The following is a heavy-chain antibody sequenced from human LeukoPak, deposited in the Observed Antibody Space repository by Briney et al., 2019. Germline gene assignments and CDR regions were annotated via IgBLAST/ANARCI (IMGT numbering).Heavy chain of an antibody. CDR3: ARHSGYSIYNWFDP. CDR2: FYYSGST. Sequence: ASETLSLTCAVYGGSFSGYYWSWIRQPPGRGLEWIGTFYYSGSTYYNPSLKSRVTISVDTSKNQFSLKLTSVTAADTAVYYCARHSGYSIYNWFDPWGQGTLVTVSS. V-gene: IGHV4-34*01. D-gene: IGHD5-12*01. J-gene: IGHJ5*02. CDR1: GGSFSGYY.